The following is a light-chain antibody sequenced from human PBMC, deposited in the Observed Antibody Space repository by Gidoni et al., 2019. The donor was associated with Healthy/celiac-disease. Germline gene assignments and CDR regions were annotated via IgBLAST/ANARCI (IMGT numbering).Light chain of an antibody. J-gene: IGKJ4*01. CDR2: WAS. Sequence: DIVMTQSTDSLAASLGERATINCKSSQSFLYSSNNKNYLAWYQQKPGQPPKLLIYWASTRDSGVPDRFSGSGSGTDFTLTISSLQAEDVAVYYCQQYYSTPLTFGGGTKVEIK. CDR3: QQYYSTPLT. V-gene: IGKV4-1*01. CDR1: QSFLYSSNNKNY.